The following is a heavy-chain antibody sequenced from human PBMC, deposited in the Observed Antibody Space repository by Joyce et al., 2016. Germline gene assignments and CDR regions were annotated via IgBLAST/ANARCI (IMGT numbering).Heavy chain of an antibody. D-gene: IGHD4-23*01. CDR1: GFTFSGYW. CDR2: INRDGSST. V-gene: IGHV3-74*03. J-gene: IGHJ4*02. CDR3: ARLRRWSGPSDC. Sequence: EVQLVESGGGLVKPGGSRGLSWAASGFTFSGYWLYWVRKAPGKGLVWVSRINRDGSSTTYADSVKGRFTISRDNAKNTLYLQMNSLRAEDTAVYYCARLRRWSGPSDCWGQGTLVTVSS.